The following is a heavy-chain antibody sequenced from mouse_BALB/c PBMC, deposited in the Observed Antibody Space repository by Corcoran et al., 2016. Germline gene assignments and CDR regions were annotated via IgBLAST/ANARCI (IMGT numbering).Heavy chain of an antibody. CDR3: ARAVVATGHYAMDY. D-gene: IGHD1-1*01. J-gene: IGHJ4*01. V-gene: IGHV1-9*01. CDR2: ILPGSGST. Sequence: QVQLQQSGAELMKPGASVKISCKATGYTFSSYWIEWVKQRPGHGLEWIGEILPGSGSTNYNEKFKGKATFTADTSSNTAYMQLSSLTSEDTAVYYCARAVVATGHYAMDYWGQGTSVTVSS. CDR1: GYTFSSYW.